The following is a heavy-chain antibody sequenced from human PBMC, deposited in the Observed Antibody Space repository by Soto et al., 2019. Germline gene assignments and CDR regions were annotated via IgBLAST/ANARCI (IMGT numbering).Heavy chain of an antibody. CDR3: ARPDIVTTNGFDP. CDR1: GESFIGYY. J-gene: IGHJ5*02. Sequence: QVHLQQWGAGLLKPSETLSLTCAVYGESFIGYYWTWIRQPPGKGLEWIGEINHRGYTNYNPSLKSRVTISIDTSKNQFSLKLSSVTAADTSVYYCARPDIVTTNGFDPWGRGTLVTVSS. V-gene: IGHV4-34*02. CDR2: INHRGYT. D-gene: IGHD5-12*01.